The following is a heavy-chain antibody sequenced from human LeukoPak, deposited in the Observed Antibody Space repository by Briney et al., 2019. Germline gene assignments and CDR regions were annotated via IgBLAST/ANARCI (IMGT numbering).Heavy chain of an antibody. CDR3: AREKAVAPDYYYYVDV. V-gene: IGHV4-4*07. CDR2: IYFSGST. J-gene: IGHJ6*03. D-gene: IGHD2-15*01. Sequence: SETLSLTCTVSGDSIHNYYWNWIRQPAGKGLTWIGRIYFSGSTSYNPSLKSRLTMSADTSKKQFSLKLTSVTVADTAVYYCAREKAVAPDYYYYVDVWGKGTTVTVSS. CDR1: GDSIHNYY.